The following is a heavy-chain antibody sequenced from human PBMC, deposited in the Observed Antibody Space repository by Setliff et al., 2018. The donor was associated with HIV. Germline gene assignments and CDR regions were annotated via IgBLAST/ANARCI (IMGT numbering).Heavy chain of an antibody. CDR3: ARGLYYGDYGY. CDR1: GESFSVYY. V-gene: IGHV4-34*01. J-gene: IGHJ4*02. CDR2: INHSGST. D-gene: IGHD4-17*01. Sequence: SETLSLTCAVYGESFSVYYWSWIRQPPGMGLEWIGEINHSGSTNCNPSLKRRVTISVDTSKNQFSLNLSSVTAADTAVYYCARGLYYGDYGYWGQGTLVTVSS.